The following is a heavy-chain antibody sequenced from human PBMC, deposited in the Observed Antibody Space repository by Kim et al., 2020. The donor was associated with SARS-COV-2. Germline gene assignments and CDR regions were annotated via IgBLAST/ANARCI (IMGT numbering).Heavy chain of an antibody. J-gene: IGHJ6*02. Sequence: SETLSLTCSVSGASISDYYWTWIRQPAGKGLEWIGRVYVSGSTDYNPSLKSRVTLSIDTSKKQFSLRLTSVTAAGTAVYFCAIGTSYFASGALRGVGVWGPGTTVTVSS. CDR3: AIGTSYFASGALRGVGV. V-gene: IGHV4-4*07. CDR1: GASISDYY. CDR2: VYVSGST. D-gene: IGHD3-10*01.